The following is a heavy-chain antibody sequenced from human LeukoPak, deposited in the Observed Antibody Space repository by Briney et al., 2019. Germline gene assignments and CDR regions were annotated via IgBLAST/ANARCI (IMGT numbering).Heavy chain of an antibody. Sequence: SETLSLTCTVSGGTISSADYYWSWIRQPAGKGLEWIGRIYSSGTTSYNPSLKSRVTISVDTSKNQFSLKLSSVTAADTAVYYCARAQNRYSYGYYYYYMDVWGKGTTVTVSS. CDR1: GGTISSADYY. CDR3: ARAQNRYSYGYYYYYMDV. D-gene: IGHD5-18*01. CDR2: IYSSGTT. V-gene: IGHV4-61*02. J-gene: IGHJ6*03.